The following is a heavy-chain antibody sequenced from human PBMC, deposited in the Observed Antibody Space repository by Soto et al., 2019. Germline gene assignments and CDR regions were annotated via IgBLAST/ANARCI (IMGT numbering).Heavy chain of an antibody. CDR1: GFTFTSSA. CDR3: AAETGLWFRPPGLDAFDI. D-gene: IGHD3-10*01. J-gene: IGHJ3*02. CDR2: IVVGSGNT. Sequence: SVKVSCKASGFTFTSSAVQWVRQARGRRLEWIGWIVVGSGNTNYAQKFQERVTITRDMSTSTAYMELSSLRSEDTAVYYCAAETGLWFRPPGLDAFDIWGQGTMVTVSS. V-gene: IGHV1-58*01.